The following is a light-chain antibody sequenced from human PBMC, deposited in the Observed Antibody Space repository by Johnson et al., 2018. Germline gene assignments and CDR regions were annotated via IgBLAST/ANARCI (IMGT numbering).Light chain of an antibody. V-gene: IGLV1-51*02. J-gene: IGLJ1*01. CDR1: SSNIGNNY. CDR2: ENN. CDR3: GTWDSSLSAGNV. Sequence: QSVLTQPPSVSAAPGQKVAISCSGSSSNIGNNYVSWYQQLPVTAPKLLIYENNKRPSGIPDRFSGSKSGTSATLGITGLQTGAEADYYCGTWDSSLSAGNVFGTVTKVTVL.